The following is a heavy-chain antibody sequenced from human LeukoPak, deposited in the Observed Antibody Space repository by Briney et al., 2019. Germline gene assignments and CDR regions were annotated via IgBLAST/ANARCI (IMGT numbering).Heavy chain of an antibody. CDR2: IYYSGST. V-gene: IGHV4-59*01. Sequence: SETLSLTCTVSGGSISSYYWSWIRHPPGKGLELIGYIYYSGSTNYNPSLKSRVTISVDTSKNQFSLKLSSVTAADTAVYYCARGASLEWLLYSSLHYFDYWGQGTLVTVSS. CDR3: ARGASLEWLLYSSLHYFDY. J-gene: IGHJ4*02. CDR1: GGSISSYY. D-gene: IGHD3-3*01.